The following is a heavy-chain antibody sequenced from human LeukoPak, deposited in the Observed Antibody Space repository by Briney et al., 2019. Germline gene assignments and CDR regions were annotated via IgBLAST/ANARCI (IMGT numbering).Heavy chain of an antibody. J-gene: IGHJ5*02. Sequence: SETLSLTCTVSGGSISSGSYYWSWIRQPAGKGLEWIGRIYTSGSTNYNPSLKSRVTISVDTSKNQFSLKLSSVTAADTAVYYCARSIGTMIVVVTHNWFEPWGQGTLVTVSS. CDR2: IYTSGST. CDR1: GGSISSGSYY. CDR3: ARSIGTMIVVVTHNWFEP. D-gene: IGHD3-22*01. V-gene: IGHV4-61*02.